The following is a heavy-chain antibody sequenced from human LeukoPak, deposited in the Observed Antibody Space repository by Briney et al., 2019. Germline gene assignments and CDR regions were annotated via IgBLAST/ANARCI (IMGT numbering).Heavy chain of an antibody. CDR3: ARLAGTAYYPLDY. V-gene: IGHV4-39*07. CDR1: GSYINNYY. D-gene: IGHD3/OR15-3a*01. Sequence: SETLSLTCSVSGSYINNYYWGWIRQAPGKGPEWIGSIYYSGETYYNSSLRSRVTISLDTSKKQFSLNLFYVTAADTAVYYCARLAGTAYYPLDYWGQGTLVTVSS. CDR2: IYYSGET. J-gene: IGHJ4*02.